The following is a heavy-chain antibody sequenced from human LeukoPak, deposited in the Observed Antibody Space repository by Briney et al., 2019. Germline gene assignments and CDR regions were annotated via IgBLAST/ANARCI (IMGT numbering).Heavy chain of an antibody. J-gene: IGHJ4*02. CDR2: IRDSGNGT. CDR1: GFTFKNYA. CDR3: AKWAYYDFWSGHYKSHFDS. V-gene: IGHV3-23*01. D-gene: IGHD3-3*01. Sequence: GWSLRLSCVVSGFTFKNYAMSWVRQAPGKGLECVSSIRDSGNGTDYADSVKGRFTVSRDNSKNTLYLHMNTLSAEDTAVYYCAKWAYYDFWSGHYKSHFDSWGQGTLVTVSP.